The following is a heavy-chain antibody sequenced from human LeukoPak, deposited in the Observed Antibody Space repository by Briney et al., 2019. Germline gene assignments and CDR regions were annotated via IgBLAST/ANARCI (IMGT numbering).Heavy chain of an antibody. CDR2: ISGGGTTI. D-gene: IGHD1-26*01. CDR3: ARGGRSYVNWFDP. J-gene: IGHJ5*02. V-gene: IGHV3-48*01. Sequence: GGSLRLSCVASGFTFSSYNMNWVRQPPGKGLEWVSYISGGGTTIYYADSVRGRFTISRDNAKSSLYLQMKSLRAEDTAVYYCARGGRSYVNWFDPWGQGTLVTVST. CDR1: GFTFSSYN.